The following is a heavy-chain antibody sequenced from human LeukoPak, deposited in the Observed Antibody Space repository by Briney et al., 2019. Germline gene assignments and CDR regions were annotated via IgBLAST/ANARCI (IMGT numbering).Heavy chain of an antibody. J-gene: IGHJ4*02. D-gene: IGHD4-17*01. Sequence: PGGSLRLSCAASGFTFSSYGMHWVRQAPGKGLVWVSRINSDGSSTSYADSVKGRFTISRDNSKNTVYLQMNSLRPEDTALYYCAKGETTVTRYVDFWGQGTLVTVSS. V-gene: IGHV3-NL1*01. CDR1: GFTFSSYG. CDR2: INSDGSST. CDR3: AKGETTVTRYVDF.